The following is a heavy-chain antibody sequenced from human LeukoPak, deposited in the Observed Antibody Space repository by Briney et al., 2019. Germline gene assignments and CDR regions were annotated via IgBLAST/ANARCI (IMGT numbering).Heavy chain of an antibody. CDR2: IYHSGST. V-gene: IGHV4-38-2*02. Sequence: PSETLSLTGTVSGYSSSSGYYWGWIRQPPGKGLEWIGSIYHSGSTYYNPSPKSRVTISVDTSKNQFSLKLSSVTAADTAVYYCARGVEDTAMVLFDYWGQGTLVTVSS. CDR3: ARGVEDTAMVLFDY. CDR1: GYSSSSGYY. J-gene: IGHJ4*02. D-gene: IGHD5-18*01.